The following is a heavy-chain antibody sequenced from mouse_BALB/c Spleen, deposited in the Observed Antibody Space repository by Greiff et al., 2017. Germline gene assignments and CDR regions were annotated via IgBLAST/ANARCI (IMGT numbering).Heavy chain of an antibody. CDR3: ARSGGNYGYFDY. D-gene: IGHD2-1*01. Sequence: EVQVVESGGGLVQPGGSRKLSCAASGFTFSSFGMHWVRQAPEKGLEWVAYISSGSSTIYYADTVKGRFTISRDNPKNTLFLQMTSLRSEDTAMYYCARSGGNYGYFDYWGQGTTLTVSS. J-gene: IGHJ2*01. CDR1: GFTFSSFG. CDR2: ISSGSSTI. V-gene: IGHV5-17*02.